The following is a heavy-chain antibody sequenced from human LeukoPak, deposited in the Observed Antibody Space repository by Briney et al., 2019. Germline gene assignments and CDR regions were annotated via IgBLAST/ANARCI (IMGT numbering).Heavy chain of an antibody. CDR3: ARDLESYNSGGYYFGS. D-gene: IGHD3-22*01. CDR1: GFTFSSYS. V-gene: IGHV3-21*06. CDR2: ISSSSSYI. Sequence: GGSLRLSCAASGFTFSSYSMNWVRQAPGKGLEWVSSISSSSSYIYYADSVKGRFTISRDNAKNSLYLQMNSLRAEDTAVYYCARDLESYNSGGYYFGSWGQGTLVTVSS. J-gene: IGHJ4*02.